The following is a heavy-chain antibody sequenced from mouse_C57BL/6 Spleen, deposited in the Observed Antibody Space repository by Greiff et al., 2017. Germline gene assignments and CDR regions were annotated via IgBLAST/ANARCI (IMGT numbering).Heavy chain of an antibody. D-gene: IGHD2-3*01. CDR2: IYPRSGNT. Sequence: QVHVKQSGAELARPGASVKLSCKASGYTFTSYGISWVKQRTGQGLEWIGEIYPRSGNTYYNEKFKGKATLTADKSSSTAYMELRSLTSEDSAVYFCARRDDGYYDAMDYWGQGTSVTVSS. J-gene: IGHJ4*01. CDR1: GYTFTSYG. CDR3: ARRDDGYYDAMDY. V-gene: IGHV1-81*01.